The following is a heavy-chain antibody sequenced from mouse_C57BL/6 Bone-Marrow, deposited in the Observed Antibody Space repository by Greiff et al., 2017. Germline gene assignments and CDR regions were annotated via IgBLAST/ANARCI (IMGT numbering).Heavy chain of an antibody. D-gene: IGHD4-1*01. CDR3: ARYGTDAWFAY. CDR1: GYTFTSYD. Sequence: QVQLQQSGPELVKPGASVKLSCKASGYTFTSYDINWVKQRPGQGLEWIGWFYPRDGSPKYNEKFKGRATLTVDTASSTEYMELHSLTSEDYAVYIGARYGTDAWFAYGGQGTLVTVSA. V-gene: IGHV1-85*01. CDR2: FYPRDGSP. J-gene: IGHJ3*01.